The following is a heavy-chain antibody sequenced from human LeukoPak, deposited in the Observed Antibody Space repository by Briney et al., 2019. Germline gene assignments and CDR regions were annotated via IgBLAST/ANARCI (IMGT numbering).Heavy chain of an antibody. D-gene: IGHD3-22*01. CDR3: ARQNYYDSSGYYTY. J-gene: IGHJ4*02. CDR2: ISAYNGNT. V-gene: IGHV1-18*01. Sequence: ASVKVSCKASGYTFTSYGISWVRQAPGQGLEWMGWISAYNGNTNYAQKLQGRVTMTTDTSTSTAYKELRSLRSDDTAVYYCARQNYYDSSGYYTYWGQGTLVTVSS. CDR1: GYTFTSYG.